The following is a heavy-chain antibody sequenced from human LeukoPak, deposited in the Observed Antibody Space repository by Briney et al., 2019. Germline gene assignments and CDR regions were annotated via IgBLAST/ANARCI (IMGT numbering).Heavy chain of an antibody. J-gene: IGHJ5*02. D-gene: IGHD3-22*01. CDR3: ARGLVYYYDSSANWFDP. CDR2: IIPIFGTA. Sequence: ASVKVSCKASGGTFSSYAISWVRQAPGQGLEWMGGIIPIFGTANYAQKFQGRVTITADESTSTAYMELSSLRSEDTAVYYCARGLVYYYDSSANWFDPWGQGTLVTVSS. CDR1: GGTFSSYA. V-gene: IGHV1-69*13.